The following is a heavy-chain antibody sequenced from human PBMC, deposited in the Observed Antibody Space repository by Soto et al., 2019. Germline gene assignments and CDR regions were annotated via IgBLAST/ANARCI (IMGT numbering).Heavy chain of an antibody. CDR3: ARDDLVVAATLEY. J-gene: IGHJ4*02. CDR2: IYPGDSDTRYNPSGGST. D-gene: IGHD2-15*01. CDR1: GYSFTSYW. Sequence: KICWKGSGYSFTSYWSGWVRQMPGKGLEWMGIIYPGDSDTRYNPSGGSTSYAQKFQGRVTMTRDTSTSTVYMELSSLRSEDTAVYYCARDDLVVAATLEYWGQGTLVTVSS. V-gene: IGHV1-46*01.